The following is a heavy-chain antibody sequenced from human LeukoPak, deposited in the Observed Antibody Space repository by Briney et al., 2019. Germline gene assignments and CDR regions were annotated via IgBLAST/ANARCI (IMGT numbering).Heavy chain of an antibody. CDR3: GGQGQWQERGGSAFDI. CDR2: IYYSGST. J-gene: IGHJ3*02. V-gene: IGHV4-39*01. D-gene: IGHD6-19*01. Sequence: SETLSLTCTVSGGSISSSSYYWGWIRQPPGKGLEWIGSIYYSGSTYYNPSLKSRVTISVDTSKNQFSLKLSSVTAADTAVYYCGGQGQWQERGGSAFDIWGQGTMVTVSS. CDR1: GGSISSSSYY.